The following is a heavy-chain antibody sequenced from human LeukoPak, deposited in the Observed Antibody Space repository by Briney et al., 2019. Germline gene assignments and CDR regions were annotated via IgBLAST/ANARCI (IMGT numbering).Heavy chain of an antibody. CDR3: ARESGSGFYMDV. CDR2: ISSSSSTI. V-gene: IGHV3-48*01. D-gene: IGHD5-12*01. J-gene: IGHJ6*03. Sequence: GGSLRLSCAASGFTFSSYSMNWVRQAPGKGLERVSYISSSSSTIYYADSVKGRFTISRDNAKNSLYLQMNSLRAEDTAVYYCARESGSGFYMDVWGKGTTVTVSS. CDR1: GFTFSSYS.